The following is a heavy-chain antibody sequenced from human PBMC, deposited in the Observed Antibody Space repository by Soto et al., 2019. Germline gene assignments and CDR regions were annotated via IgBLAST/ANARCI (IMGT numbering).Heavy chain of an antibody. J-gene: IGHJ5*02. CDR1: GGSISSGGYS. V-gene: IGHV4-30-2*01. CDR3: ARLDFRMNWFDP. D-gene: IGHD3-3*01. CDR2: IYHSGST. Sequence: SETLSLTCAVSGGSISSGGYSWSWIRQPPGKGLEWIGYIYHSGSTYYNPSLKSRVTISVDRSKNQFSLKLGSVTAADTAVYHCARLDFRMNWFDPWGQGTLVTVSS.